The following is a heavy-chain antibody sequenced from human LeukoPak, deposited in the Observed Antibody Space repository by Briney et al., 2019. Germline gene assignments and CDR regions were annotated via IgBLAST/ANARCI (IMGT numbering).Heavy chain of an antibody. CDR2: ISGSGST. CDR1: GFTFSTYA. J-gene: IGHJ4*02. Sequence: PGGSLRLSCATSGFTFSTYAMSWVRQAPGKGLEWVSAISGSGSTHYTDSVKGRFTISRDNSKNTLYLEMNSLRAEDTALYYCAKAVRTEVVESPVRYWSQGTLVTVSS. V-gene: IGHV3-23*01. D-gene: IGHD3-22*01. CDR3: AKAVRTEVVESPVRY.